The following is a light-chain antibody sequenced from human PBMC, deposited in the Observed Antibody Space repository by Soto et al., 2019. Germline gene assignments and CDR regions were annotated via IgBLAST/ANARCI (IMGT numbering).Light chain of an antibody. CDR2: SAS. CDR1: QGVSSN. Sequence: EVVLTQSLATLSVSPGERATLSCRASQGVSSNLAWYQQRPGQAPRLLIYSASTRATGIPARFSGSGSGTEFTLTISSLESEDFAVYYCQQYHNWPPLTFGGGTKVEI. V-gene: IGKV3-15*01. J-gene: IGKJ4*01. CDR3: QQYHNWPPLT.